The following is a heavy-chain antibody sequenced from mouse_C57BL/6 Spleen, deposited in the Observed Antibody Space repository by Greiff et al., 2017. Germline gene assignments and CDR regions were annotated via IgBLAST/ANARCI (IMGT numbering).Heavy chain of an antibody. V-gene: IGHV1-69*01. CDR1: GYTFTSYW. CDR3: ARGPHYYGSSHVDY. Sequence: QVHVKQPGAELVMPGASVKLSCKASGYTFTSYWMHWVKQRPGQGLEWIGEIDPSDSYTNYNQKFKGKSTLTVDTSSSTAYMQLSSLTSEDSAVYYCARGPHYYGSSHVDYWGQGTTLTVSS. D-gene: IGHD1-1*01. J-gene: IGHJ2*01. CDR2: IDPSDSYT.